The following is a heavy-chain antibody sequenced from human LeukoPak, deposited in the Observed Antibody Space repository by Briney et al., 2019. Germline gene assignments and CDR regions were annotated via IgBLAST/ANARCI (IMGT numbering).Heavy chain of an antibody. Sequence: GRSLRLSCAASGFTFSSYAMHWVRQAPGKGLEWVSAISGSGGSTYYADSVKGRFTISRDNSKNTLYLQMNSLRAEDTAVYYCASLPAATYYYYGMDVWGQGTTVTVSS. CDR1: GFTFSSYA. J-gene: IGHJ6*02. V-gene: IGHV3-23*01. D-gene: IGHD2-2*01. CDR2: ISGSGGST. CDR3: ASLPAATYYYYGMDV.